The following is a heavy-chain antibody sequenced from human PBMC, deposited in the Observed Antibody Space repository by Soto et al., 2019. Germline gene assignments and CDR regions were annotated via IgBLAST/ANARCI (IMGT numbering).Heavy chain of an antibody. J-gene: IGHJ6*02. V-gene: IGHV1-46*01. D-gene: IGHD2-2*01. CDR2: INPSGGST. CDR3: ARPVPAARYGMDV. CDR1: GYTFTSYY. Sequence: QVQLVQSGAEVKKPGASVKVSCKASGYTFTSYYMHWVRQAPGQGLEWMGIINPSGGSTSYAQKFQGRATMTRDTSTSTVYMELSSLRSEDTAVYYCARPVPAARYGMDVWGQGTTVTVSS.